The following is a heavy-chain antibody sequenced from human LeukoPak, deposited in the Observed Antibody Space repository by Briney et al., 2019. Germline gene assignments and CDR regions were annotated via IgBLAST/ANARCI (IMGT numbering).Heavy chain of an antibody. CDR1: GGSISSYH. V-gene: IGHV4-59*08. D-gene: IGHD3-16*01. CDR2: IYYSGST. CDR3: ARGGPPFSFDY. J-gene: IGHJ4*02. Sequence: SETLSLTCTVSGGSISSYHWSWIRQPPGKGLEWIGYIYYSGSTNYNPSLKSRVTISVDTSKNHFSLKLNSVTAADTAVYYCARGGPPFSFDYWGQGTLVSVSS.